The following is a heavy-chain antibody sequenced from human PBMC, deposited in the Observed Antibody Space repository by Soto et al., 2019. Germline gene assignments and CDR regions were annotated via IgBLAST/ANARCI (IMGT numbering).Heavy chain of an antibody. V-gene: IGHV2-5*02. Sequence: QITLKESGPTLVKPTQTLTLTCTFSGFSLSTSGVGVGWIRQPPGKALECLAIIYWDDDKRYSPSLKSRLTITKDTSKNQVVLTMTNIDPADTATYYCVHRHRSSGPHPHWFDPWGQGTLVSVSS. J-gene: IGHJ5*02. CDR1: GFSLSTSGVG. CDR2: IYWDDDK. D-gene: IGHD6-19*01. CDR3: VHRHRSSGPHPHWFDP.